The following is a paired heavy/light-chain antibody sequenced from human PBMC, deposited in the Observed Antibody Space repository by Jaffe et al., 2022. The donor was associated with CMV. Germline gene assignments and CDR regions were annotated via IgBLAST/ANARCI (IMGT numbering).Heavy chain of an antibody. CDR3: ATSRPGLISMIIFSGGLDI. D-gene: IGHD3-22*01. J-gene: IGHJ3*02. CDR2: IYSGGTT. Sequence: EVQLVESGGGLVQPGGSLRLSCAASGFTVSSNFIHWVRQAPGKGLEWVSIIYSGGTTSYADSVKGRFTISRDYSKNTLYLQMNSLRAEDTAVYYCATSRPGLISMIIFSGGLDIWGQGTMVTVSS. CDR1: GFTVSSNF. V-gene: IGHV3-66*01.
Light chain of an antibody. V-gene: IGKV2-28*01. CDR1: QSLLHSNGYNY. CDR2: LAS. CDR3: MQALQTPLT. Sequence: DIVMTQSPLSLPVTPGEPASISCRSSQSLLHSNGYNYLDWYLQKPGQSPQLLIYLASNRASGVPDKFSGSGSGIDFTLKISRVEAEDVGIYYCMQALQTPLTFGGGTKVEIK. J-gene: IGKJ4*01.